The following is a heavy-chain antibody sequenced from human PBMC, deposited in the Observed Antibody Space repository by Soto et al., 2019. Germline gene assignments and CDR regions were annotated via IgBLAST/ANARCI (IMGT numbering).Heavy chain of an antibody. D-gene: IGHD4-17*01. V-gene: IGHV3-30*18. CDR1: GFTFSSYG. J-gene: IGHJ4*02. CDR2: ISYDGSEK. CDR3: AKGAVTSSLYYFDY. Sequence: QVQLVESGGGVVQPGRSLRLSCEASGFTFSSYGMHWVRQAPGKGLEWMAIISYDGSEKYYAGSVKGRFTISRDNSKNTLYLQMNSLRAEDTAVYYCAKGAVTSSLYYFDYWGQGTLVTVSS.